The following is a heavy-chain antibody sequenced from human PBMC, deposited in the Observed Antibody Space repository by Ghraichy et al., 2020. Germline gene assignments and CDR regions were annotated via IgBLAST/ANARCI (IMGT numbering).Heavy chain of an antibody. V-gene: IGHV3-48*02. Sequence: LSLTCAASGFTFSSYSMNWVRRAPGKGLEWVSYISSSSSAIYYADSVKGRFTISRDNAKNSLYLQMSSLRDEDTAVYYCARGVNINSSGRFDPWGQGTLVTVSS. J-gene: IGHJ5*02. CDR2: ISSSSSAI. CDR1: GFTFSSYS. D-gene: IGHD6-6*01. CDR3: ARGVNINSSGRFDP.